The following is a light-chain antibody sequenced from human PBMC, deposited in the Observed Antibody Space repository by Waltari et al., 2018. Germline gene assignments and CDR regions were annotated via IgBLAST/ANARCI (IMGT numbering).Light chain of an antibody. Sequence: SFELTQPPSVSVSPGQTATITCSGDVLPTHYVYWYPQKPGQAPVLLIYKDTERPSGIPERFSGSTSGTGTTVTLTIGGVQAEDEADYYCQSIDVDALTFGGGTKLTVL. CDR2: KDT. J-gene: IGLJ2*01. V-gene: IGLV3-25*03. CDR1: VLPTHY. CDR3: QSIDVDALT.